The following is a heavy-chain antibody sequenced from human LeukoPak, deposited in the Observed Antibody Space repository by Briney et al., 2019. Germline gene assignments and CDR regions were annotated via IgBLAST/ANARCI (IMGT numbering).Heavy chain of an antibody. CDR1: GFTFSSYS. Sequence: PGGSLRLSCAASGFTFSSYSMNWVRQAPGKGLEWVSSISSSSSYIYYADSVKGRFTISRDDAKNSLYLQMNSLRAEDTAVYYCARAPDTASWSHGFGYWGQGTLVTVSS. D-gene: IGHD5-18*01. V-gene: IGHV3-21*01. J-gene: IGHJ4*02. CDR2: ISSSSSYI. CDR3: ARAPDTASWSHGFGY.